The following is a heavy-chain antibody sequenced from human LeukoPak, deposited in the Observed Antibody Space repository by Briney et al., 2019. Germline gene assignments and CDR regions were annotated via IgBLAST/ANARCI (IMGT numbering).Heavy chain of an antibody. Sequence: SQTLSLTCAVSGGSISSGGYSWSWIRQPPGKGLEWIGYIYHSGSTYYNPSLKSRVTISVDTSKNQFSLKLSSVTAADTAVYYCARGHTVTEFDYWGQGTLVTVSS. CDR3: ARGHTVTEFDY. V-gene: IGHV4-30-2*05. CDR1: GGSISSGGYS. D-gene: IGHD4-17*01. CDR2: IYHSGST. J-gene: IGHJ4*02.